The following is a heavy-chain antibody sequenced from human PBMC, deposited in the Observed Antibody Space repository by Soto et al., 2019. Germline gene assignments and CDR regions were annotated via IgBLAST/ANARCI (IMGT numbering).Heavy chain of an antibody. CDR2: INHSGST. V-gene: IGHV4-34*01. CDR3: ARGRPLTRYFDY. J-gene: IGHJ4*02. CDR1: GGYFSGYY. Sequence: QVQLQQWGAGLLKPSETLSLTCAVYGGYFSGYYWSWIRQPPGKGLEWNGEINHSGSTNYNPSLKSRVTKSVDTAKNQCSLKLSAVTSADTAVYYGARGRPLTRYFDYWGQGTLVTVSA.